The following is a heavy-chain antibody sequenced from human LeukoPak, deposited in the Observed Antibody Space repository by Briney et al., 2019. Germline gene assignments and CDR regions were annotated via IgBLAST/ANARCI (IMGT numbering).Heavy chain of an antibody. CDR3: ARPADIAAGNAFDI. D-gene: IGHD6-13*01. CDR1: GGSISSGSYY. J-gene: IGHJ3*02. Sequence: SQTLSLTCTVSGGSISSGSYYWSWIRQPPGKGLEWIGYIFYSGDTNYNPSLKSRVTISVDTSENQFSLKLSSVTAADTAVYYCARPADIAAGNAFDIWGQGTMVTVSS. V-gene: IGHV4-61*01. CDR2: IFYSGDT.